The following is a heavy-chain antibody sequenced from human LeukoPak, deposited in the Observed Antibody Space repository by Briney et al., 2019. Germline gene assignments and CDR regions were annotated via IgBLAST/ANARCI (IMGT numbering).Heavy chain of an antibody. CDR3: AKAARYSSSWRSLYYYYGMDV. CDR1: GFTFDDYA. J-gene: IGHJ6*02. Sequence: GGSLRLSCAASGFTFDDYAMHWVRQAPGKGLEWVSGISWNSGSIGYADSEKGRFTISRDNAKNSLYLQMNSLRAEDTALYYCAKAARYSSSWRSLYYYYGMDVWGQGTTVTVSS. D-gene: IGHD6-13*01. V-gene: IGHV3-9*01. CDR2: ISWNSGSI.